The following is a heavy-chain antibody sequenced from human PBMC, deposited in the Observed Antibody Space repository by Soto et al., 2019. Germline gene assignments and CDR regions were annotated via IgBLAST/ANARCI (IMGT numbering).Heavy chain of an antibody. CDR3: ARDQLYYYDSFGRPLYGLDI. CDR1: GYTFTSYA. V-gene: IGHV1-3*01. J-gene: IGHJ3*02. Sequence: GASVKVSCKASGYTFTSYAMHWVRQAPGQRLEWMGWINAGNGNTKYSQKFQGRVTITRDTSASTAYMELSSLGAEDTAVYFCARDQLYYYDSFGRPLYGLDIWGQGTMVIVSS. CDR2: INAGNGNT. D-gene: IGHD3-22*01.